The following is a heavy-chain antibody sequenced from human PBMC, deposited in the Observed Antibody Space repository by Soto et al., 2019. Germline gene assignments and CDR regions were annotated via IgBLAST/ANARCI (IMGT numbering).Heavy chain of an antibody. CDR3: ARDFDGRAGRFLEWFHPNYYYGLYV. Sequence: SQNRSLTCAISVDSVSSNSAAWNWIRQSPSRGLEWLGRTYYRSKWYNDYAVSVKSRITINPDTSKNQFSLQLNSVTPEDTAVYYGARDFDGRAGRFLEWFHPNYYYGLYVWGQGTTVTVSS. D-gene: IGHD3-3*01. CDR2: TYYRSKWYN. J-gene: IGHJ6*02. V-gene: IGHV6-1*01. CDR1: VDSVSSNSAA.